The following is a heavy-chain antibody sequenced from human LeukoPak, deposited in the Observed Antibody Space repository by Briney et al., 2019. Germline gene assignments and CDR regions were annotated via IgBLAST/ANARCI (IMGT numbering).Heavy chain of an antibody. CDR1: GFTFSSYW. CDR2: IRSKAYGGTT. CDR3: TSGHYYGSGSYFR. D-gene: IGHD3-10*01. V-gene: IGHV3-49*04. Sequence: GGSLRLSCAASGFTFSSYWMSWVRQAPGKGLEWVGFIRSKAYGGTTEYAASVKGRFTISRDDSKSIAYLQMNSLKTEDTAVYYCTSGHYYGSGSYFRWGQGTLVTVSS. J-gene: IGHJ4*02.